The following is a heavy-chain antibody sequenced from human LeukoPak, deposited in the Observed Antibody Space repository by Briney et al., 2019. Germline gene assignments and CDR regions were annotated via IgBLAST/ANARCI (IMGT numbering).Heavy chain of an antibody. V-gene: IGHV4-39*07. D-gene: IGHD6-6*01. CDR3: ARFDSSSSLDY. CDR2: IYYSGST. Sequence: SETLSLTCTVSGGSISSSSYYWGWIRQPPGKGLEWIGSIYYSGSTYYNPSLKSRVTISVDTSKNQFSLKLSSVTAADTAVYYCARFDSSSSLDYWGQGTLVTVSS. J-gene: IGHJ4*02. CDR1: GGSISSSSYY.